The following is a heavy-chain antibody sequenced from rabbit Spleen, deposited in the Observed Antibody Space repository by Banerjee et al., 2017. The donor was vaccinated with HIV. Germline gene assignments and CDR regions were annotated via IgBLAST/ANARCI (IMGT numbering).Heavy chain of an antibody. Sequence: EQLEESGGDLVKPGASLTLTCKASGLVFSNKYVMCWVRQAPGKGLVRIASINTSSGNTGDASWAKGRITISKTSSTTVTLQMASLTAADSSTYFCARDLAGIIGWYFNLWGPGTLVTVS. V-gene: IGHV1S45*01. D-gene: IGHD4-1*01. CDR3: ARDLAGIIGWYFNL. J-gene: IGHJ4*01. CDR2: INTSSGNT. CDR1: GLVFSNKYV.